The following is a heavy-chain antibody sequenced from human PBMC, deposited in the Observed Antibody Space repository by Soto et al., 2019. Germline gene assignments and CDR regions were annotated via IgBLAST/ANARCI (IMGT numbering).Heavy chain of an antibody. CDR3: ARESVKIFGVDVFDY. Sequence: GGSLRLSCAVSGFSFSNYEMNWVRQAPGKGLEWMSYITSSGSTTYYADSVKGRFTVSRDNAKNSLYLEMSSLRAEDTAIYYCARESVKIFGVDVFDYWGQGALVTVSS. CDR2: ITSSGSTT. D-gene: IGHD3-3*01. J-gene: IGHJ4*02. CDR1: GFSFSNYE. V-gene: IGHV3-48*03.